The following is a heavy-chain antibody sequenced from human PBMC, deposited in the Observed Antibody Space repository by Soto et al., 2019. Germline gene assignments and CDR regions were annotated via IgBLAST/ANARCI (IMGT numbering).Heavy chain of an antibody. CDR1: GFTFSNYW. CDR3: VRASHGDY. J-gene: IGHJ4*02. D-gene: IGHD5-12*01. CDR2: IDHDGPT. V-gene: IGHV3-74*01. Sequence: EVQLVESGGGLVQPGGSLRLSCAGSGFTFSNYWMHWVRQAPGKGLEWVSRIDHDGPTDYAHSVRGRFTISRDNAENTLYLQMNSLRPEDTAVYYGVRASHGDYWGQGTLVTVSS.